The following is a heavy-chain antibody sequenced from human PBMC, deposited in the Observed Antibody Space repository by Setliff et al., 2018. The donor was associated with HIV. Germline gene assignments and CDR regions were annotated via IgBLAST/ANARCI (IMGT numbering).Heavy chain of an antibody. D-gene: IGHD1-1*01. J-gene: IGHJ4*02. V-gene: IGHV1-18*01. CDR2: ISAYNGNT. CDR1: GYTFTSDG. CDR3: ARCGWNAWGGPSDN. Sequence: ASVKVSCKASGYTFTSDGISWVRQAPGQGLEWMGWISAYNGNTNYAQKLQGRVTMTTDTSTTTAYMELRSLRSDDTAVYYCARCGWNAWGGPSDNWGRGTLVTVSS.